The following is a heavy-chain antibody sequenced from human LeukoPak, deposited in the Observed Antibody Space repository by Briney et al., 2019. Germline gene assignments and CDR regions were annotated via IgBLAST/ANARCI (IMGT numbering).Heavy chain of an antibody. J-gene: IGHJ4*02. V-gene: IGHV4-38-2*01. CDR2: IYHSGST. Sequence: PSETLSLTCAVSGYSISSGYYGGWIRQPPGKGLEWIGSIYHSGSTYYNPSLKSRVTISVDTTKNQFSLTLSSVTAADAAVYYCARSTVTTIAFDYWGQGTLVTVSS. CDR1: GYSISSGYY. CDR3: ARSTVTTIAFDY. D-gene: IGHD4-17*01.